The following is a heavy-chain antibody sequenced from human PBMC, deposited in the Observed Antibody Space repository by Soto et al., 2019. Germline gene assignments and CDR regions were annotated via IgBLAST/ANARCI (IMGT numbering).Heavy chain of an antibody. CDR2: FDPEDGQT. CDR3: ATAISYGYVKLPDVTRD. J-gene: IGHJ4*02. V-gene: IGHV1-24*01. Sequence: QVQLVQSGAEVKKPGASVKVSCQVSGYTLTELSMHWVRQAPGKGLEWMGGFDPEDGQTIYAQKFQGRVTMTEDTSTDTACMELSSLRSEDTAVYYCATAISYGYVKLPDVTRDWGQGTLVTVSS. D-gene: IGHD5-18*01. CDR1: GYTLTELS.